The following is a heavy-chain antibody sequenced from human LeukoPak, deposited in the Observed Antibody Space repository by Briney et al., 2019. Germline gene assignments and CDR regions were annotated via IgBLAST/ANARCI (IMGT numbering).Heavy chain of an antibody. V-gene: IGHV1-18*01. CDR1: GYTFTSYG. D-gene: IGHD3-10*01. CDR3: ARCQGFYYGSGSYCLGFHY. Sequence: ASVKVSCRASGYTFTSYGISWVRQAPGQGLEWMGWISGHNDNTNYAQKVQGRVTMTTDTSTSTAHMELRSLRSDDTAVYYCARCQGFYYGSGSYCLGFHYWGQGTLVTVSS. J-gene: IGHJ4*02. CDR2: ISGHNDNT.